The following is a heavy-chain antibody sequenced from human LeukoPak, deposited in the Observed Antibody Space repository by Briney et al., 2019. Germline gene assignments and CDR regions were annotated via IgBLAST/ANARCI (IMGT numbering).Heavy chain of an antibody. CDR1: GGSSSGYY. D-gene: IGHD3-10*01. Sequence: SETLSLTCAVCGGSSSGYYWSWIRQPPGKGLEWIGEINHSGSTNYNPSLKSRVTISVDTSKNQFSLKLSSVTAADTAVYYCARASMVRGVTINWFDPWGQGTLVTVSS. J-gene: IGHJ5*02. V-gene: IGHV4-34*01. CDR2: INHSGST. CDR3: ARASMVRGVTINWFDP.